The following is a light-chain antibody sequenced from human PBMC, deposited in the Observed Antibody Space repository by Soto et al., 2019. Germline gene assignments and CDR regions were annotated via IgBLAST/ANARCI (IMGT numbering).Light chain of an antibody. J-gene: IGKJ1*01. Sequence: EIVMAQSPSTLSVSPPERSTLSCRVSQSVSSNLASSQQKPGQAPRLLIYGASTRATGIPARFSGSGSGTEFTLTISSLQSEDFAVYYCQQYNNWPLTFGQGTKVDI. V-gene: IGKV3-15*01. CDR3: QQYNNWPLT. CDR1: QSVSSN. CDR2: GAS.